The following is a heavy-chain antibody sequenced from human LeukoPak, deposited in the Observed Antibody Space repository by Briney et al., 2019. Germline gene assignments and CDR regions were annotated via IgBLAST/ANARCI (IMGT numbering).Heavy chain of an antibody. D-gene: IGHD1-26*01. V-gene: IGHV3-30-3*01. CDR3: AAGVGVFDY. CDR1: GFTFSSYA. Sequence: GGSLRLSCAASGFTFSSYAMHWVRQAPGKGLEWVAVISYDGSNKYYADSVKGRFTISRDNSKNTLYLQMNSLRAEDTAVYYCAAGVGVFDYWGQGTLVTVSS. CDR2: ISYDGSNK. J-gene: IGHJ4*02.